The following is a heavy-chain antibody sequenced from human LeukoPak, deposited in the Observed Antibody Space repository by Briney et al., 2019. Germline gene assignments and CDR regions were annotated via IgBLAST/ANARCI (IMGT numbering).Heavy chain of an antibody. CDR1: GFTFSDYY. CDR2: ISSSGSTI. D-gene: IGHD1-1*01. Sequence: PGGSLRLSCAASGFTFSDYYMSWIRQAPGKGLEWVSYISSSGSTIYYADSVKGRFTISRDNAKNSLYLQMNSLRAEDTAAYYCARDLDGYYYYGMDVWGQGTTVTVSS. J-gene: IGHJ6*02. CDR3: ARDLDGYYYYGMDV. V-gene: IGHV3-11*01.